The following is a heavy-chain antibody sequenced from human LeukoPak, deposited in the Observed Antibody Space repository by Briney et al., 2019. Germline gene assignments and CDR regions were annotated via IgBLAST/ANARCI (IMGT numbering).Heavy chain of an antibody. Sequence: GGSLRLSCEASGFAFSSYWASWVRQAPGKGVEWVANINQDGNSQNYVDSVRGRFTISKDNAKNSVYLQMNSLRAEDTAVYYCARSLWPEDYWGQGILVTVSS. V-gene: IGHV3-7*01. CDR3: ARSLWPEDY. CDR2: INQDGNSQ. J-gene: IGHJ4*02. D-gene: IGHD2-21*01. CDR1: GFAFSSYW.